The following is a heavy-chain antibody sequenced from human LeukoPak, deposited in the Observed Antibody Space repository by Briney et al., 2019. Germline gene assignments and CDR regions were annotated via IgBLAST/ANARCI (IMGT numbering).Heavy chain of an antibody. Sequence: ASVKVSCKASGGTFSSYAISWVRQAPGQGLEWMGIINPSGGSTSYAQKFQGRVTMTRDMSTSTVYMELSGLRSEDTAVYYCARDYSSGWYYFDYWGQGTLVTVSS. CDR2: INPSGGST. CDR1: GGTFSSYA. V-gene: IGHV1-46*01. J-gene: IGHJ4*02. CDR3: ARDYSSGWYYFDY. D-gene: IGHD6-19*01.